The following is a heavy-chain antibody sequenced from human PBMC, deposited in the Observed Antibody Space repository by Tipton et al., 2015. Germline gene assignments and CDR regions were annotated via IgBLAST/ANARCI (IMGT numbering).Heavy chain of an antibody. CDR3: ARLTVMVSGPPDY. D-gene: IGHD2-8*01. CDR1: GYTLTSYD. J-gene: IGHJ4*02. Sequence: QSGAEVKEPGASVKVSCKASGYTLTSYDINWVRQATGQGLEWMGWMNPKSGNTGYAQKFQGRVRITADDSTTTAYMELRSLRSDDTAVYYCARLTVMVSGPPDYWGQGILVTVSS. CDR2: MNPKSGNT. V-gene: IGHV1-8*01.